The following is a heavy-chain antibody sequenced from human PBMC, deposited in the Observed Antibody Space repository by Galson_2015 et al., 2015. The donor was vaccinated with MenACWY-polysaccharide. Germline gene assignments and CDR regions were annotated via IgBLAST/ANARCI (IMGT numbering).Heavy chain of an antibody. D-gene: IGHD5-24*01. CDR2: ISSSGQTR. V-gene: IGHV3-48*03. CDR1: GFAFSRYD. Sequence: SLRLSCAASGFAFSRYDMNWVRQAPGKGLEWVSYISSSGQTRYYGDAVKGRFTISRDNAENSMHLQMNSLRVEDTALYYCARVPPRMAPGAFDVWGQGTLVTVSS. J-gene: IGHJ3*01. CDR3: ARVPPRMAPGAFDV.